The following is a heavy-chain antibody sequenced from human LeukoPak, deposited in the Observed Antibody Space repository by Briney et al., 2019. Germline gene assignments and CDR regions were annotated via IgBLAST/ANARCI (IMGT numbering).Heavy chain of an antibody. D-gene: IGHD2-2*02. J-gene: IGHJ4*01. CDR1: GYSITSGYN. CDR3: VRYCSGYTCYTRAVYC. V-gene: IGHV4-38-2*02. CDR2: IYHSGSA. Sequence: SETLSLTCTVSGYSITSGYNWAWIRQPPGKVLEWIGSIYHSGSAYYNPSLKSRVTISVDTSKNQFSLKLSSVTAADTAVYYCVRYCSGYTCYTRAVYCWGHGTLVTV.